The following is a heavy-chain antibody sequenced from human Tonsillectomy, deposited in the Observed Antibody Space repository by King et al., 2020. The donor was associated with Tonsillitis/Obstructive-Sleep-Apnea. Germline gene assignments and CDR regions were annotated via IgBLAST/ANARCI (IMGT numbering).Heavy chain of an antibody. CDR3: AGHGDPISWNYYYYYYMDV. CDR1: GYRFTSYW. CDR2: IYPGDSDT. J-gene: IGHJ6*03. V-gene: IGHV5-51*01. D-gene: IGHD2-21*01. Sequence: VQLVESGAEVKKPGESLKISCKGSGYRFTSYWIGWVRQMPGKGLEWMGTIYPGDSDTRYSPSFQGQVTISADKSIRTAYLQWSSLKASDTARYYCAGHGDPISWNYYYYYYMDVWGKGTTVTVSS.